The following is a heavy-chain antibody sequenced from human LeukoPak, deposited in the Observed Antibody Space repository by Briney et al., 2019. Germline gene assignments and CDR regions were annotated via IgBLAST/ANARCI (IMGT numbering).Heavy chain of an antibody. CDR3: ARGSITMVRGVMPLDY. CDR2: ISSSSSYI. D-gene: IGHD3-10*01. V-gene: IGHV3-21*01. Sequence: GGSLRLSCAASGFTFSSYSMNWVRQAPGKGLEWVSSISSSSSYIYYADSVKGRFTISRDNAKNSLYLQINSLSAEDTVVYYCARGSITMVRGVMPLDYWGQGTLVTVSS. CDR1: GFTFSSYS. J-gene: IGHJ4*02.